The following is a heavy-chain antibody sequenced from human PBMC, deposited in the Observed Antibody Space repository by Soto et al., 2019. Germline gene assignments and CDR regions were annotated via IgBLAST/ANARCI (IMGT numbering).Heavy chain of an antibody. J-gene: IGHJ5*02. CDR1: GVTFSSYA. CDR3: ARGKSETYNWFDP. CDR2: IIPIFGTA. Sequence: GASVKVSCKASGVTFSSYAISWVRQAPGQGLEWMGGIIPIFGTANYAQKFQGRVTITADKSTSTAYMELSSLRSEDTAVYYCARGKSETYNWFDPWGQGTLVTVSS. V-gene: IGHV1-69*06.